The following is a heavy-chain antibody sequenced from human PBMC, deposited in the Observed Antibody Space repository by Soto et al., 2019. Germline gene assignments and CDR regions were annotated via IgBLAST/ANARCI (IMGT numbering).Heavy chain of an antibody. CDR1: GYTFTNYW. CDR3: APSILYDGMDV. Sequence: GESLKISCERSGYTFTNYWIGWVRQMPGKGLEWMGIIYPGDSDTKYNPSFQGQVTISADKSITTTYLRWTRLKASDTAIYYCAPSILYDGMDVSGQGSTVTGSS. V-gene: IGHV5-51*01. J-gene: IGHJ6*02. CDR2: IYPGDSDT.